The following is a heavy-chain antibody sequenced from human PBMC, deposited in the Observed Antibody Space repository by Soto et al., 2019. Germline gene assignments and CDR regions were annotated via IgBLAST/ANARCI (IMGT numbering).Heavy chain of an antibody. Sequence: QVQLVESGGGVVQPGRSLRLSCAASGFTFSHYAMHWVRQAPGKGLEWVAVISYDGSNKYFADSVKGRFTISRDNSKNTLYLQVNSLRAEDTAVYSCARSAPYYPLDYWGQGTLVTVSS. CDR1: GFTFSHYA. D-gene: IGHD3-22*01. CDR3: ARSAPYYPLDY. V-gene: IGHV3-30-3*01. CDR2: ISYDGSNK. J-gene: IGHJ4*02.